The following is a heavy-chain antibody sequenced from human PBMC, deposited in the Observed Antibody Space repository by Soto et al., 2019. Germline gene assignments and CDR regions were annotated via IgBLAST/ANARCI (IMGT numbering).Heavy chain of an antibody. D-gene: IGHD3-10*01. CDR3: GRDATWRSGSYLDFDY. CDR2: IKQDGSEK. Sequence: QTGGSLRLSCVASGFTFSNFWMSWVRQAPGKGLEWVANIKQDGSEKYYVDSVKGRFTISRDNAKNSVYLQMNSLRAEDTAVYYCGRDATWRSGSYLDFDYWGQGTLVTVSS. CDR1: GFTFSNFW. J-gene: IGHJ4*02. V-gene: IGHV3-7*03.